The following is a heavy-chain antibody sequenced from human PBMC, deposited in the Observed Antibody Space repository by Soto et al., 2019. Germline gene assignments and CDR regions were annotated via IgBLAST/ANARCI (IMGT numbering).Heavy chain of an antibody. CDR1: GFIFRSYS. CDR3: ARVGYCSSTSCDSRGDY. Sequence: PGGSLILSCAASGFIFRSYSMNWVRQAPGKGLEWVSSISSSSSYIYYADSVKGRFTISRDNAKNSLYLQMNSLRAEGTAVYYCARVGYCSSTSCDSRGDYWGQGTLVTVSS. V-gene: IGHV3-21*01. D-gene: IGHD2-2*02. CDR2: ISSSSSYI. J-gene: IGHJ4*02.